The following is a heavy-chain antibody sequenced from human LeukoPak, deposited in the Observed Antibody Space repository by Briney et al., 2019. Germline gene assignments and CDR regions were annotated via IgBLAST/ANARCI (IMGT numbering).Heavy chain of an antibody. Sequence: GGSVRLSCAASGFTFSDYTMTWVRQAPGKGLEWVSCISTSSSYIYYAHSLQGRFTVSRDNIENSLFLQMNSLIAEDTAVYYCARVSISGGGVDYWGQGTLVTVPS. J-gene: IGHJ4*02. CDR2: ISTSSSYI. CDR3: ARVSISGGGVDY. D-gene: IGHD3-16*01. V-gene: IGHV3-21*01. CDR1: GFTFSDYT.